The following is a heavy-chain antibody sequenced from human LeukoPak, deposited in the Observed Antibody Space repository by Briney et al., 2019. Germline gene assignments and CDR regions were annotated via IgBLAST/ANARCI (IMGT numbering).Heavy chain of an antibody. J-gene: IGHJ3*02. Sequence: SETLSLTCAVYGGSFRGYYWSWIRKPPGKGLEWIGEINHSGSTNYNPSLKSRVAISVDTSKNQFSLKLSSVTAADTAVYYCARGGQLWSYDAFDIWGQGTMVTVSS. V-gene: IGHV4-34*01. CDR1: GGSFRGYY. CDR3: ARGGQLWSYDAFDI. D-gene: IGHD5-18*01. CDR2: INHSGST.